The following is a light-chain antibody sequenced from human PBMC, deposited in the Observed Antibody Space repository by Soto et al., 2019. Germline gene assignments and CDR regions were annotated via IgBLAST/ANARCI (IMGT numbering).Light chain of an antibody. CDR1: SSDVGGYNY. CDR2: EVS. Sequence: QSALTQPPSASGSPGQSVTIYCTGTSSDVGGYNYVSWYQHHPGKAPRLMVYEVSKRPSGVPDRFSGSKSGNTASLTVSGLQTEDEADYYCTSYAGSLPVVFGGGTKLTVL. V-gene: IGLV2-8*01. J-gene: IGLJ2*01. CDR3: TSYAGSLPVV.